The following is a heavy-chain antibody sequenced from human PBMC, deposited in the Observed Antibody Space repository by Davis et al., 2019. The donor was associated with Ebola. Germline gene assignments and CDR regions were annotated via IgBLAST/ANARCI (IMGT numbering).Heavy chain of an antibody. D-gene: IGHD3-22*01. CDR3: AKSFNLDSAGYRGFSDH. CDR2: IKQDGSEK. Sequence: PGGSLRLSCAASGFSFSSYWMTWVRQAPGKGLEWVANIKQDGSEKYYVDSVKGRFTISRDNAKNSLYLEMNSLRGEDTAVYYCAKSFNLDSAGYRGFSDHWGQGTLVTVSS. J-gene: IGHJ4*02. V-gene: IGHV3-7*01. CDR1: GFSFSSYW.